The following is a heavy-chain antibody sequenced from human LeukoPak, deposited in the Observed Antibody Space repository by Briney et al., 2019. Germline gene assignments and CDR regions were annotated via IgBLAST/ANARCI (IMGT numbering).Heavy chain of an antibody. CDR1: GFTFRCYV. CDR3: AKSIFGVVGLDY. CDR2: IRSDGSNK. V-gene: IGHV3-30*02. Sequence: GGSLRLSCAASGFTFRCYVMHWVRQAPGKGREWVAFIRSDGSNKYYTDSVKGRFTISRDNSKNTLYLQMNTLRTEDTAVYYCAKSIFGVVGLDYWGQGTLVTVSS. D-gene: IGHD3-3*01. J-gene: IGHJ4*02.